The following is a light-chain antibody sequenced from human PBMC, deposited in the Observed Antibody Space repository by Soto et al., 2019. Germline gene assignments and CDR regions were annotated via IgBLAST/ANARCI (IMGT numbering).Light chain of an antibody. V-gene: IGLV2-11*01. Sequence: QSALTQPPSVSGSPGQSVTISCTGTSSDVGGYEYVSWYQQHPGKAPKLMIYDVSKRPSGVPDRFSGSKSGNTASLTIAGLQAEDEADYYCCSYAGSYTHYVFATGTKLTVL. J-gene: IGLJ1*01. CDR1: SSDVGGYEY. CDR2: DVS. CDR3: CSYAGSYTHYV.